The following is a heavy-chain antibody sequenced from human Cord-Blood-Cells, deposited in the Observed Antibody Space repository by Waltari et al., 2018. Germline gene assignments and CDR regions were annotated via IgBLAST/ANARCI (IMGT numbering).Heavy chain of an antibody. D-gene: IGHD1-26*01. V-gene: IGHV4-39*01. CDR3: ARHFWGATTIDY. J-gene: IGHJ4*02. CDR2: IYYSGST. Sequence: QLQLLESGPGLVKTSETLSLTCTVSGCSIRSSSYYWGWIRQPPGKGLEWIGSIYYSGSTYYNPSLKSRVTISVDTSKNQFSLKLSSVTAADTAVYYCARHFWGATTIDYWGQGTLVTVSS. CDR1: GCSIRSSSYY.